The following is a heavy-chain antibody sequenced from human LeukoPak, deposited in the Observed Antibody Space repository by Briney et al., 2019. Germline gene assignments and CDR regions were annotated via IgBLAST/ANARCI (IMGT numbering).Heavy chain of an antibody. CDR3: ERWYYDILTGLYFDY. Sequence: GGSLRLSCAASGFTFSSYWMSWVRQAPGKGLEWVANIEQDGSEKYYVDSVKGRFTISRDNAKNSLYLQMNSLRAEDTAVYYCERWYYDILTGLYFDYWGQGTLVTVSS. D-gene: IGHD3-9*01. J-gene: IGHJ4*02. CDR1: GFTFSSYW. V-gene: IGHV3-7*01. CDR2: IEQDGSEK.